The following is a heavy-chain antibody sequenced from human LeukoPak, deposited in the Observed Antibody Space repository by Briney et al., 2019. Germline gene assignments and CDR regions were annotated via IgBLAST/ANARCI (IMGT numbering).Heavy chain of an antibody. CDR2: IIPIFGTA. V-gene: IGHV1-69*13. CDR3: ARGGYYGSGSYYLIRYYGMDV. J-gene: IGHJ6*02. D-gene: IGHD3-10*01. Sequence: SVKVSCKASGGTFSSYAISWVRQAPGQGLEWMGGIIPIFGTANYAQKFQGRVTITADESTSTAYMELSGLRSEDTAVYYCARGGYYGSGSYYLIRYYGMDVWGQGTTVTVSS. CDR1: GGTFSSYA.